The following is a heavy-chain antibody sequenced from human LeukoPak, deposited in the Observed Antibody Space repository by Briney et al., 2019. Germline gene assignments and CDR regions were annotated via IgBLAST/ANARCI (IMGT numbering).Heavy chain of an antibody. J-gene: IGHJ4*02. CDR2: IKQDGSEK. Sequence: GGSLRLSCAASGFTFSSYWMSWVRQAPGKGLEWVANIKQDGSEKYYVDSVKGRFTISRDNAKNSLYLQMNSLRAEDTAVYYCARVDDYGDYPYYFDYWGQGTLVTASS. CDR3: ARVDDYGDYPYYFDY. CDR1: GFTFSSYW. D-gene: IGHD4-17*01. V-gene: IGHV3-7*01.